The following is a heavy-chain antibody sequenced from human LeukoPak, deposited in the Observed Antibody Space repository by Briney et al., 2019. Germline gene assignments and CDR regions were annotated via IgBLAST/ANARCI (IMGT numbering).Heavy chain of an antibody. J-gene: IGHJ6*03. Sequence: GASVKVSCKASGYTFTGYYMHWVRQAPGQGLEWMGGIIPIFGTTNYAQKFQDRVTITADTSTSTAYMELSSLNSEDTAVYYCARVPAPGRERHTGYDYLRYGDSYYYYMDVWGKGATVTVSS. CDR3: ARVPAPGRERHTGYDYLRYGDSYYYYMDV. D-gene: IGHD5-12*01. CDR1: GYTFTGYY. CDR2: IIPIFGTT. V-gene: IGHV1-69*06.